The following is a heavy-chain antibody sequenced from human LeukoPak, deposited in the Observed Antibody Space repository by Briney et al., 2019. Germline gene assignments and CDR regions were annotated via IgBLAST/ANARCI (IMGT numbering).Heavy chain of an antibody. CDR2: ITSKFNII. D-gene: IGHD3-3*01. J-gene: IGHJ4*02. V-gene: IGHV1-69*13. CDR3: GRWAGSSTRDGFWSGPFNF. CDR1: GGTFNTSP. Sequence: ASVKVSCKASGGTFNTSPLHWVRQAPGQGLEWMGGITSKFNIIKYAQKFQGRVTITADESTGTAYMELSGLRSEDTAMYYCGRWAGSSTRDGFWSGPFNFWGQGTLVSVSS.